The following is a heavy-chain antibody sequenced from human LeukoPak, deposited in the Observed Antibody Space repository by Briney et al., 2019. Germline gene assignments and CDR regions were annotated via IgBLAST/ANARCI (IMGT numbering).Heavy chain of an antibody. CDR2: IYYSGST. J-gene: IGHJ4*02. Sequence: SETLSLTCTVSGGSISSYYWSWVRQPPGKGLEWIGYIYYSGSTNYNPSLKSRVTISVDTSKNQFSLKLSSVTAADTAVYYCARTSSVGATYYFDYWGQGTLVTVSS. D-gene: IGHD1-26*01. CDR1: GGSISSYY. V-gene: IGHV4-59*01. CDR3: ARTSSVGATYYFDY.